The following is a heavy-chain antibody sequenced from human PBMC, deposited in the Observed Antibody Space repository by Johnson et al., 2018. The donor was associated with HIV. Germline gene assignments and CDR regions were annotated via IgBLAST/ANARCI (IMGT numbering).Heavy chain of an antibody. CDR3: AKDVGNYWPNAFDI. V-gene: IGHV3-20*04. CDR2: IGTAGDT. J-gene: IGHJ3*02. Sequence: EVQLVESGGGVVRPGGSLRVSCAASGFTFDDYGMSWVRQAPGKGLEWVSAIGTAGDTYYPGSVKGRFTISRDNAKDSLYLQMNSLRADDTAVYYCAKDVGNYWPNAFDIWGQGTTVTVSS. CDR1: GFTFDDYG. D-gene: IGHD3-22*01.